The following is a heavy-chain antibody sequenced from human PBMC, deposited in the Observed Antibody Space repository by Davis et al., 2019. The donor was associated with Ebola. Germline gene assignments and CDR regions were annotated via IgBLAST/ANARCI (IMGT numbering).Heavy chain of an antibody. V-gene: IGHV1-46*01. CDR2: INPSGGST. J-gene: IGHJ4*02. Sequence: AASVKVSCKASGYTFTSYYMHWVRQAPGRGLEWMGIINPSGGSTSYAQKFQGRVTMTRDTSTGTVYMELSSLRSEDTAVYYCARGGGITMVRGVMGFGYWGQGTLVTVSS. D-gene: IGHD3-10*01. CDR3: ARGGGITMVRGVMGFGY. CDR1: GYTFTSYY.